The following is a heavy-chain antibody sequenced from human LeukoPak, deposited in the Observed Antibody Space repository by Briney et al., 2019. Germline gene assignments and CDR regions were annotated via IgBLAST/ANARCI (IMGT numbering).Heavy chain of an antibody. D-gene: IGHD3-16*01. J-gene: IGHJ4*02. CDR2: ISGSGGST. CDR3: AKSSPLIMITFGGVLDY. Sequence: GRSLRLSCAASGFTFSSYGMHWVRQAPGKGLEWVSAISGSGGSTYYADSVKGRFTISRDNSKNTLYLQMNSLRAEDTAVYYCAKSSPLIMITFGGVLDYWGQGTLVTVSS. CDR1: GFTFSSYG. V-gene: IGHV3-23*01.